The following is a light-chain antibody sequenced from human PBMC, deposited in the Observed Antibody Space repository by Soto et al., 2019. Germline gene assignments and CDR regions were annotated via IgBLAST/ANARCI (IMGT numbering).Light chain of an antibody. CDR2: KAS. Sequence: DIQMTQSPSTLSGSVGDRVTITCLASQTISSWLAWYQQKPGKAAKLLIYKASTLKSGVPSRFSGSGSGTDFTLTISSLQPEDFATYYCQQANSFPFTFGQGTRLEIK. CDR3: QQANSFPFT. V-gene: IGKV1-5*03. J-gene: IGKJ5*01. CDR1: QTISSW.